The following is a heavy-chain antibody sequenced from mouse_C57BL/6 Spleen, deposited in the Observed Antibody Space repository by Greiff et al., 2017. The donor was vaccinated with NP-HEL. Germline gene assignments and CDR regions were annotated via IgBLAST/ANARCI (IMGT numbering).Heavy chain of an antibody. D-gene: IGHD1-1*01. CDR2: IHPNSGST. CDR1: GYTFTSYW. V-gene: IGHV1-64*01. Sequence: VQLQQSGAELVKPGASVKLSCKASGYTFTSYWMHWVKQRPGQGLEWIGMIHPNSGSTNYNEKFKSKATLTVDKSSSTAYMQLSSLTSEDSAVYYCARDYYGSSWGYWGQGTTLTVSS. J-gene: IGHJ2*01. CDR3: ARDYYGSSWGY.